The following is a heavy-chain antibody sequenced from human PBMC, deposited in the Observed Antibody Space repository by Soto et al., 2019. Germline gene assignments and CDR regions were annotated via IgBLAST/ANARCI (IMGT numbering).Heavy chain of an antibody. D-gene: IGHD2-15*01. CDR1: GFTVSSNL. CDR2: IYSGDST. Sequence: PGGSRRLSCAASGFTVSSNLMSWVRKAPGKGLGWVSVIYSGDSTYNADSVKGRFTISRDKTQNTGYIEMNSPRDEDTAVYYCVRDGRAYSLEYWGQGALVTVSP. CDR3: VRDGRAYSLEY. V-gene: IGHV3-66*01. J-gene: IGHJ4*02.